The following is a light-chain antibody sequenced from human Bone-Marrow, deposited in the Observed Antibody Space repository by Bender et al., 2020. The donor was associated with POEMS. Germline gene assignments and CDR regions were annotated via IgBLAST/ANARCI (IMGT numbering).Light chain of an antibody. V-gene: IGLV1-44*01. Sequence: QSVLTQPPSASGTPGQRVTISCSGGRIGRNPINWYQQLPGTAPRLVIYADDRRPSGVPNRFSASKSGSSASLAISGLQSEDAADYYCSTWDDRLNALLFGGGTKLTVL. CDR3: STWDDRLNALL. CDR1: RIGRNP. CDR2: ADD. J-gene: IGLJ3*02.